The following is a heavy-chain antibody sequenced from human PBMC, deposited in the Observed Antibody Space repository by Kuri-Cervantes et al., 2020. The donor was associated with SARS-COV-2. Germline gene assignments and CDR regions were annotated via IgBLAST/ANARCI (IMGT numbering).Heavy chain of an antibody. CDR1: GYTFTGYY. J-gene: IGHJ6*02. CDR2: INPNSGGT. CDR3: ASLTGTTGGRYYYYGMDV. D-gene: IGHD1-7*01. Sequence: ASVKVSCKASGYTFTGYYMHWVRQAPGQGLEWMGWINPNSGGTNYAQKFQGRVTMTRDTSISTAYMELSRLRSDDTAVYYGASLTGTTGGRYYYYGMDVWGQGTTVTVSS. V-gene: IGHV1-2*02.